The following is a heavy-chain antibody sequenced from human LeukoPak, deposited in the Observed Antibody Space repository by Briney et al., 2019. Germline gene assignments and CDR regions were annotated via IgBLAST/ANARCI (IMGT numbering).Heavy chain of an antibody. CDR3: ARMGTTFDY. D-gene: IGHD1-1*01. CDR1: GGSISSSSYY. J-gene: IGHJ4*02. CDR2: IFYSGST. Sequence: PSESLSLTCTVSGGSISSSSYYWGWIRQPPGKGLEWIGSIFYSGSTYHNPSLKSRLTISVDTSKNQFSLKLSSVTAADTAVYYCARMGTTFDYWGQGTLVTVSS. V-gene: IGHV4-39*01.